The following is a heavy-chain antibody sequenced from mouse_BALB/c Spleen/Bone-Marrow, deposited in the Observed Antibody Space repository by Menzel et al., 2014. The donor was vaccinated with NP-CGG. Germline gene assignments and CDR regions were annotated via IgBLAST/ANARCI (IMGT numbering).Heavy chain of an antibody. CDR1: GYAFSIYW. CDR3: AKGGSSIDY. CDR2: IYPGDDDT. V-gene: IGHV1-80*01. J-gene: IGHJ2*01. Sequence: VQLQQSGAELVRPGSSVKISCKASGYAFSIYWMNWVKQRPGQGLEWIGQIYPGDDDTDYNGKFKGKATLTADRSSSPAFNALNQLTTEGSAVVFCAKGGSSIDYWGQGTTGTVSS. D-gene: IGHD1-3*01.